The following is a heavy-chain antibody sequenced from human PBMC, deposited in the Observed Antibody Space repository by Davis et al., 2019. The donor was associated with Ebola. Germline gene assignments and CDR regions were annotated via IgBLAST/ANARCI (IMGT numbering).Heavy chain of an antibody. CDR2: FDPEDGET. D-gene: IGHD3-3*01. J-gene: IGHJ4*02. Sequence: VNVPCKVSGYTLTELSMHWVRQAPGKGLEWMGGFDPEDGETIYAQKFQGRVTMTEDTSTDTAYMELSSLRSEDTAVYYCATDFSRWGDFWSGYYYYWGQGTLVTVSS. V-gene: IGHV1-24*01. CDR1: GYTLTELS. CDR3: ATDFSRWGDFWSGYYYY.